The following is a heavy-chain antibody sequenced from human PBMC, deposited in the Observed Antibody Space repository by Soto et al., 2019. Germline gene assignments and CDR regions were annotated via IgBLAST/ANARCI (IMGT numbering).Heavy chain of an antibody. Sequence: QVQLVQSGAEMREPGSLVKLSCNASGGSFNTHSITWVRQAPGQGLEWMGGIVPMFGTTNYTQKLQGRLTISADESASTTYMELRSLRSEDTAIYYCARGSYDFWSGPGGFYYYAMDVWGQGTTVTVS. CDR2: IVPMFGTT. D-gene: IGHD3-3*01. J-gene: IGHJ6*02. CDR3: ARGSYDFWSGPGGFYYYAMDV. CDR1: GGSFNTHS. V-gene: IGHV1-69*01.